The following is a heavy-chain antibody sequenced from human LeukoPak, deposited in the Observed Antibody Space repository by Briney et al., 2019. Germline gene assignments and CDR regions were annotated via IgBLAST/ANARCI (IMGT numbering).Heavy chain of an antibody. Sequence: PGESLRLSCAASGFTLSRFWMSWVRQAPGRGLEWVANIKQDGSDKRYVDSVKGGFTLSRDKSKNFLYMEMNSLRAEDTAVYYCAGPASLYLGSEDQGFEYWGQGTLVTVSS. CDR3: AGPASLYLGSEDQGFEY. CDR1: GFTLSRFW. J-gene: IGHJ4*02. D-gene: IGHD6-25*01. V-gene: IGHV3-7*03. CDR2: IKQDGSDK.